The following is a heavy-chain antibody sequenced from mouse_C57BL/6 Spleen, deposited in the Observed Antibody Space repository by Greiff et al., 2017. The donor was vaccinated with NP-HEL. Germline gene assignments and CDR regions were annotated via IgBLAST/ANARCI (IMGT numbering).Heavy chain of an antibody. J-gene: IGHJ4*01. Sequence: VQLQQSGPELVKPGASVKISCKASGYTFTDYYMNWVKQSHGKSLEWIGDINPNNGGTSYNQKFKGKATLTVDKSSSTAYMELRSLTSEDSAVYYCALTGTYAMDYWGQGTSVTVSS. CDR3: ALTGTYAMDY. CDR1: GYTFTDYY. CDR2: INPNNGGT. D-gene: IGHD4-1*01. V-gene: IGHV1-26*01.